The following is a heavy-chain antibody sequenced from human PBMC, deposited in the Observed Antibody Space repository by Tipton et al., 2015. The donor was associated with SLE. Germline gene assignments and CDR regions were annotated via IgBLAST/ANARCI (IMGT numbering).Heavy chain of an antibody. J-gene: IGHJ4*02. CDR3: ARDEYRYDTTGYHLLGHFDF. V-gene: IGHV4-59*12. Sequence: TLSLTCTVSGGSISTYYWSWIRQPPGKGLEWIGYIYYSGSTNYNPSLKSRVTISVDTSKNQFSLNLSSVTAADTAVYYCARDEYRYDTTGYHLLGHFDFWGQGTLVTISS. CDR1: GGSISTYY. D-gene: IGHD3-22*01. CDR2: IYYSGST.